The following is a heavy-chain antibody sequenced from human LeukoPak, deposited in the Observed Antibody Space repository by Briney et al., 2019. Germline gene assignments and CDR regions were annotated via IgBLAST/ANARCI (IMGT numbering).Heavy chain of an antibody. Sequence: SVKVSCKASGGTFSSYAISWVRQAPGQGLEWMGGIIPIFGTANYAQKFQGRVTITTDESTSTAYMELSSLRSEDTAVYYCARGEHYYDSSGYYAEYFQHWGQGTLVTVSS. CDR1: GGTFSSYA. CDR2: IIPIFGTA. D-gene: IGHD3-22*01. V-gene: IGHV1-69*05. CDR3: ARGEHYYDSSGYYAEYFQH. J-gene: IGHJ1*01.